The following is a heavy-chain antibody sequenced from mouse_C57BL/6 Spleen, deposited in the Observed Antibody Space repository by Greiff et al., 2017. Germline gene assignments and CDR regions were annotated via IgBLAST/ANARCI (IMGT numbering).Heavy chain of an antibody. CDR1: GYTFTSYW. D-gene: IGHD2-3*01. Sequence: QVQLQQSGAELVQPGASVKMSCKASGYTFTSYWITWVKQRPGQGLEWIGDIYPGSGSTNYNEKFKSKATLTVDTSSSTAYMQLSSLTSEDSAVYYCARRGDDTPFDYWGQGTTLTVSS. CDR2: IYPGSGST. J-gene: IGHJ2*01. V-gene: IGHV1-55*01. CDR3: ARRGDDTPFDY.